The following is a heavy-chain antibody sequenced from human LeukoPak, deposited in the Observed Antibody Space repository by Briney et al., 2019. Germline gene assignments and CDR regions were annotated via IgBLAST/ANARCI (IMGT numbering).Heavy chain of an antibody. V-gene: IGHV3-48*04. J-gene: IGHJ3*02. D-gene: IGHD4-17*01. CDR1: GFTFSSYN. Sequence: GGSLRLSCAASGFTFSSYNMNWVRQAPGKGLEWVSYISSSSSTIYYADSVKGRFTISRDNAKNSPYLQMNSLRAEDTAVYYCARSRTTVTTGDAYDIWGQGTMVTVPS. CDR3: ARSRTTVTTGDAYDI. CDR2: ISSSSSTI.